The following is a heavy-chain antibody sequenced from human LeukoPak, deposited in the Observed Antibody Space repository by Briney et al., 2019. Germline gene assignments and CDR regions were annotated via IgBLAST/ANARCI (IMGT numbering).Heavy chain of an antibody. CDR1: GYTFTGYY. D-gene: IGHD2-15*01. J-gene: IGHJ4*02. CDR2: INPNSGGT. V-gene: IGHV1-2*02. Sequence: ASVKVSCKASGYTFTGYYMHWVRQAPGQGLEWMGWINPNSGGTNYAQKFQGRVTMTRDTSISTAYMEPSRLRSDDTAVYYCARVGRAAKRAPNQRLDYWGQGTLVTVSS. CDR3: ARVGRAAKRAPNQRLDY.